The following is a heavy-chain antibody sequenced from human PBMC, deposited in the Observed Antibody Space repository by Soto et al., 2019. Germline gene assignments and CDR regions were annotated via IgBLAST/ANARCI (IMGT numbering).Heavy chain of an antibody. CDR3: AKCDSSGYYPHYFQS. CDR2: ISGSAGNK. V-gene: IGHV3-23*01. CDR1: GFTFSSYA. J-gene: IGHJ4*02. D-gene: IGHD3-22*01. Sequence: EVQVLESGGGLVQPGGSLRLSCAASGFTFSSYAMTWVRQAPGKGLEWVSGISGSAGNKYYADSVRGRFTISRDNSKNTLYLQMNGLRDEDTAVYYCAKCDSSGYYPHYFQSWGQGTLVTVSS.